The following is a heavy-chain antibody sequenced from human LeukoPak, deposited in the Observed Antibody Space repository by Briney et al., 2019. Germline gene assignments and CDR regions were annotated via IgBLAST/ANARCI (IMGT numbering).Heavy chain of an antibody. D-gene: IGHD5-24*01. J-gene: IGHJ3*02. CDR2: IKTDGSEK. CDR1: GFTFSNYW. V-gene: IGHV3-7*01. Sequence: GGSLRPSCEGSGFTFSNYWMGWVRQAPGKGLQWVANIKTDGSEKYYVDSVKGRFTISRDNAKNSLYLQMNSLRAEDTAVYYCAQETRDAFDIWGQGTMVTVSS. CDR3: AQETRDAFDI.